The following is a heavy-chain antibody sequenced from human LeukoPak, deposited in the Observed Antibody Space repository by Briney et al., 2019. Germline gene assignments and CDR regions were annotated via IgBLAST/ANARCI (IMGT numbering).Heavy chain of an antibody. CDR1: GFTFSSYW. D-gene: IGHD1-26*01. Sequence: PGGSLRLSCVASGFTFSSYWMHWVRQAPGKGLEWVSFISSSGSVIFYADSVKGRFTISRDNAKSSLYLEMNSLRAEDTAIYYCASRVVGARFDYWGQGTLVTVSS. J-gene: IGHJ4*02. V-gene: IGHV3-48*04. CDR3: ASRVVGARFDY. CDR2: ISSSGSVI.